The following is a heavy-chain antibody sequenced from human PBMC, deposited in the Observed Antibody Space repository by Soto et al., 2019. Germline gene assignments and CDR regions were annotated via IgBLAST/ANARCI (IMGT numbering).Heavy chain of an antibody. CDR1: GFTFSDYY. CDR2: ISSSSSYT. Sequence: QVQLVESGGGLVKPGGSLRLSCAASGFTFSDYYMSWIRQAPGKGLEWVSYISSSSSYTNYADSVKGRFTISRDNAKNSLYLQMNSLSAEDTAVYYCARVGGFTMIVVVEAQDGYFDLWGRGTLVTVSS. D-gene: IGHD3-22*01. CDR3: ARVGGFTMIVVVEAQDGYFDL. J-gene: IGHJ2*01. V-gene: IGHV3-11*05.